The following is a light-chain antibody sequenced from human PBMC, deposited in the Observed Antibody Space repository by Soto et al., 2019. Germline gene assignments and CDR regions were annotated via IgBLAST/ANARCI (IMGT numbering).Light chain of an antibody. J-gene: IGKJ1*01. CDR2: AAS. V-gene: IGKV1-39*01. CDR3: QQSYSTPNT. CDR1: QSISSY. Sequence: DIQMTQSPSTLSASVGDSVTITCQASQSISSYLNWYQQKPGKAPKLLIYAASSLQSGVPSRFSGSGSGTDCNLPISSLQPEDFATYYCQQSYSTPNTFGQGTKVDIK.